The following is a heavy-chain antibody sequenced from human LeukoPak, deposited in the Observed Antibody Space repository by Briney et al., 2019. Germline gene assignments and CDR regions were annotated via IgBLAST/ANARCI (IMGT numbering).Heavy chain of an antibody. CDR1: AYSFTSYW. V-gene: IGHV5-51*01. Sequence: GESLQSPSHTSAYSFTSYWTSWVRHKPPKGREWMGIIYPGDSDTRSSPSFQGQVTISADKSISTAYLRWSSLKASDTAMYYCARQSHSITDYWGQGTLVTVSS. D-gene: IGHD1-14*01. CDR2: IYPGDSDT. J-gene: IGHJ4*02. CDR3: ARQSHSITDY.